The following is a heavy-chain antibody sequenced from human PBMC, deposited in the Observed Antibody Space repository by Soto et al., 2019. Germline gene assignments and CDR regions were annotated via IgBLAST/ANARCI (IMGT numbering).Heavy chain of an antibody. CDR3: ARDRRYFDPPQGDY. J-gene: IGHJ4*02. D-gene: IGHD3-9*01. CDR2: ISAYNGNT. CDR1: GYTFTSYC. V-gene: IGHV1-18*04. Sequence: ASVEVSCKASGYTFTSYCISWVRQAPGQGLEWMGWISAYNGNTNYAQKLQGRVTMTTDTSTSTAYMELRSLRSDDTAVYYCARDRRYFDPPQGDYWGQGTLVTVSS.